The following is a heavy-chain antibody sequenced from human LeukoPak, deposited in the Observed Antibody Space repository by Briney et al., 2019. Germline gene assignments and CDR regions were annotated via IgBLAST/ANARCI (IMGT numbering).Heavy chain of an antibody. J-gene: IGHJ4*02. CDR2: IRGSGGST. Sequence: PGGSLRLSCAASGFAFNSYAMSWVRQAPGKGLEWVSAIRGSGGSTYYADSVKGRFTISRDNSKNTLYLQMNSLRAEDTAVYYCAKEQSSGYYYFDYWGQGTVVTVSS. CDR1: GFAFNSYA. D-gene: IGHD3-22*01. CDR3: AKEQSSGYYYFDY. V-gene: IGHV3-23*01.